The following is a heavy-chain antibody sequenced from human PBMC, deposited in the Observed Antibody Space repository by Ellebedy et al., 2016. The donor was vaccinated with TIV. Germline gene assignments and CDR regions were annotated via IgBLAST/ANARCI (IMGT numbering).Heavy chain of an antibody. CDR3: AKDMVRGVITYYYYGMDV. D-gene: IGHD3-10*01. Sequence: PGGSLRLSCAASGFTFSSSAMSWVRQAPGKGLEWVSAISGSGGSTYYADPVKGRFTISRDNSKNTLYLQMNSLRAEDTAVYYCAKDMVRGVITYYYYGMDVWGQGTTVTVSS. CDR2: ISGSGGST. CDR1: GFTFSSSA. V-gene: IGHV3-23*01. J-gene: IGHJ6*02.